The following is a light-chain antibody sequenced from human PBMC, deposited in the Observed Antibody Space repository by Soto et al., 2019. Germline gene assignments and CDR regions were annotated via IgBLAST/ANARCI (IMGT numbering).Light chain of an antibody. CDR1: SSNIGNNA. CDR3: QSYDNSLSGYV. V-gene: IGLV1-36*01. CDR2: YDD. Sequence: QSVLTQPPSVSEAPRQRVTISCSGSSSNIGNNAVNWYQQLPGKAPKLLIYYDDLLPSGVSDRFSGSKSGTSASLAISGLQSEDEADYYCQSYDNSLSGYVFGTGTKLTVL. J-gene: IGLJ1*01.